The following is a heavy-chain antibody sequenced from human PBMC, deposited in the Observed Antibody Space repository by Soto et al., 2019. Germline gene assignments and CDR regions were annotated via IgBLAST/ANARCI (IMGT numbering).Heavy chain of an antibody. J-gene: IGHJ4*02. V-gene: IGHV4-61*01. CDR2: IYYSGST. CDR3: ARETASTGTVYFDY. CDR1: GGSVSNKTYY. Sequence: ETLSLTCSVSGGSVSNKTYYWSWIRQPPGKGLEWIGYIYYSGSTNYNPSLKSRVTISVDTSKNQFSLKLSSVTAADTAVYYCARETASTGTVYFDYWGQGTLVTVSS. D-gene: IGHD1-1*01.